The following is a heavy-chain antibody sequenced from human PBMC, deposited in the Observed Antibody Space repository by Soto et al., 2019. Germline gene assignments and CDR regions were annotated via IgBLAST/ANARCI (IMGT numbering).Heavy chain of an antibody. CDR1: GGSISSGGYY. D-gene: IGHD3-10*01. Sequence: QVQLQESGPGLVKPSQTLSLTCTVSGGSISSGGYYWSWIRQHPGKGLEWIGYIYYSGSTYYNPSLKSRVTIAVDTSKNQFSLKLSSVTAADTAVYYCARDGSNGSGWFDTWGQGTMVTVSS. CDR2: IYYSGST. V-gene: IGHV4-31*03. J-gene: IGHJ5*02. CDR3: ARDGSNGSGWFDT.